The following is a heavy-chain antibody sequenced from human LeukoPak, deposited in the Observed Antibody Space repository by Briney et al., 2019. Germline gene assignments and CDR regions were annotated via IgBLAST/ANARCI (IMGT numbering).Heavy chain of an antibody. Sequence: SETLSLTCTVSGGSINSYYWSWIRQPPGKGLEWIGYIYYSGSTNYNPSLKSRATISVGTSKNQFSLKLSSVTAADTAVYYCARGAVATMYYFDYWGQGTLVTVSS. V-gene: IGHV4-59*08. CDR2: IYYSGST. J-gene: IGHJ4*02. CDR1: GGSINSYY. CDR3: ARGAVATMYYFDY. D-gene: IGHD5-12*01.